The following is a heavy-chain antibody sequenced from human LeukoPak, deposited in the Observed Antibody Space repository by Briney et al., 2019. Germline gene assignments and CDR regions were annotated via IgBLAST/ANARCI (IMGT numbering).Heavy chain of an antibody. CDR2: INHSGST. Sequence: SETLSPTCAVYGGSFSGYYWSWIRQPPGKGLEWIGEINHSGSTNYNPSLKSRVTISVDTSKNQFSLKLSSVTAADTAVYYCARRGATRYYYYYYGMDVWGQGTTVTVSS. V-gene: IGHV4-34*01. D-gene: IGHD1-26*01. CDR3: ARRGATRYYYYYYGMDV. CDR1: GGSFSGYY. J-gene: IGHJ6*02.